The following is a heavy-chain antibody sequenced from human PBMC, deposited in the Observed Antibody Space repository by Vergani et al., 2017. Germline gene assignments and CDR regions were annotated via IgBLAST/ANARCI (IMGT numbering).Heavy chain of an antibody. D-gene: IGHD1-26*01. CDR3: AKAPGIYSGSYGTPGYYFDY. CDR2: INHSGST. Sequence: QVQLQQWGAGLLKPSETLSLTCAVYGGSFSGYYWSWIRQPPGKGLEWIGEINHSGSTNYNPSLKSRVTISVDTSKNQFSLKLSSVTAADTAVYYCAKAPGIYSGSYGTPGYYFDYWGQGTLVTVSS. V-gene: IGHV4-34*01. CDR1: GGSFSGYY. J-gene: IGHJ4*02.